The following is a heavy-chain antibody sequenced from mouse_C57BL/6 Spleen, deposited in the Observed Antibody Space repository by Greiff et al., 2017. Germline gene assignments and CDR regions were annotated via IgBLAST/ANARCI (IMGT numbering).Heavy chain of an antibody. V-gene: IGHV1-15*01. D-gene: IGHD1-1*01. J-gene: IGHJ3*01. CDR1: GYTFTDYE. CDR2: IDPETGGT. CDR3: TRGGYYGTFAY. Sequence: LVESGAELVRPGASVTLSCKASGYTFTDYEMHWVKQTPVHGLEWIGAIDPETGGTAYNQKFKGKAILTADKSSSTAYMELRSLTSEDSAVYYCTRGGYYGTFAYWGQATLVTVSA.